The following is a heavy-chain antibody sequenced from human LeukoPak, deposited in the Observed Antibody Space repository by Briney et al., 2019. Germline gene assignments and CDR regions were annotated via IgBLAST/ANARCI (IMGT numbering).Heavy chain of an antibody. J-gene: IGHJ3*02. CDR3: VRAPSGSYGYAFDI. V-gene: IGHV3-21*01. Sequence: PGGSLRLSCAASGFTFSSYSMNWVRQAPGKGLEWVSSISSSSSYIYYADSVKGRFTISRDNAKNSLYLQMNSLRAEDTAVYYCVRAPSGSYGYAFDIWGQGTMVTVSS. CDR1: GFTFSSYS. D-gene: IGHD1-26*01. CDR2: ISSSSSYI.